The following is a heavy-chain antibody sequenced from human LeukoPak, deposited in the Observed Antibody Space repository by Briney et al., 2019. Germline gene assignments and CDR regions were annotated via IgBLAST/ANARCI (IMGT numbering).Heavy chain of an antibody. Sequence: PGGSLRLSCAASEFSVGSNYMTWVRQAPGKGLEWVSLIYSGGSTYYADSVKGRFTISRDNSKNTLYLQMNSLRAEDTAVYYCARVGGDYDFWSGYRYYFDYWGQGTLVTVSS. J-gene: IGHJ4*02. D-gene: IGHD3-3*01. V-gene: IGHV3-66*01. CDR1: EFSVGSNY. CDR3: ARVGGDYDFWSGYRYYFDY. CDR2: IYSGGST.